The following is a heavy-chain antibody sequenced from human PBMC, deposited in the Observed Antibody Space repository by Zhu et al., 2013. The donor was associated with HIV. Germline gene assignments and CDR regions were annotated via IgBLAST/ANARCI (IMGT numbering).Heavy chain of an antibody. CDR1: GGSISSYT. CDR2: LISFLGAT. CDR3: AREFYHESGSAIITTSAFDI. D-gene: IGHD3-22*01. V-gene: IGHV1-69*01. Sequence: QVQLVQSGAEVKRPGSSVKVSCKASGGSISSYTISWVRQAPGQGLEWMGGLISFLGATTYAQKFQDRVTISADESTNTVYMELSSLKSEDTAVYYCAREFYHESGSAIITTSAFDIWGQGTMVTVSS. J-gene: IGHJ3*02.